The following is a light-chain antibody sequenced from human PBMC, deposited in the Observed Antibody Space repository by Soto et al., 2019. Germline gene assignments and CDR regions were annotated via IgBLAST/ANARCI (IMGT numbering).Light chain of an antibody. CDR2: GTS. CDR3: QQTYNGPWT. V-gene: IGKV1-39*01. CDR1: QSISSY. Sequence: DIQMTQSPSSLSASVGDRVTITCRASQSISSYLNWYQQKPGKAPNLLIHGTSSLRSGVPSRFSGSGYGTEFSLTISNLQPEDFATYHCQQTYNGPWTFGQGTKVEI. J-gene: IGKJ1*01.